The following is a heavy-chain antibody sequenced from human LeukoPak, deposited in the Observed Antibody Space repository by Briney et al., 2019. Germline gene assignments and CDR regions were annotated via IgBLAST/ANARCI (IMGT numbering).Heavy chain of an antibody. CDR3: ARDGSSGWSSPYYMDV. V-gene: IGHV3-23*01. Sequence: PGGSLRLSCAASGFTFSTHAMSWVRQAPGKGLEWVSGLSNSGYTTYQADSVKGRFTISRDNSKNTLYLQTNSLRVEDAAVYYCARDGSSGWSSPYYMDVWGKGTTVTVSS. D-gene: IGHD6-19*01. CDR1: GFTFSTHA. J-gene: IGHJ6*03. CDR2: LSNSGYTT.